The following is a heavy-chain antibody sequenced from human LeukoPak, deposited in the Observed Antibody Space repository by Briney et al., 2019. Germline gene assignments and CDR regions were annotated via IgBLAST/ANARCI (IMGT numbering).Heavy chain of an antibody. CDR2: IYTSGST. CDR1: GGSISSYY. V-gene: IGHV4-4*07. Sequence: SETLSLTCTVSGGSISSYYWSWIRQPAGKGLEWIGRIYTSGSTNYNPSLKSRVTMSVDTSKNQFSLKLSSVTAAETAVYYCASGYYDSSGYSIFDYWGQGTLVTVSS. CDR3: ASGYYDSSGYSIFDY. D-gene: IGHD3-22*01. J-gene: IGHJ4*02.